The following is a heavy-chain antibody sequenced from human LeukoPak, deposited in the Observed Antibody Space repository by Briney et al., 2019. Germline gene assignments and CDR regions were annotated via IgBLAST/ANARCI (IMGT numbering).Heavy chain of an antibody. CDR3: ARSGGSFSDY. V-gene: IGHV4-39*01. J-gene: IGHJ4*02. Sequence: SETLSLTCTVSGGSISSSSYYWGWISQPPGKGLEWIGSIYYSGSTYYDPSLKSRVTISVDTSKNQFSLKLSSVTAADTAVYYCARSGGSFSDYWGQGTLVTVSS. CDR1: GGSISSSSYY. CDR2: IYYSGST. D-gene: IGHD2-15*01.